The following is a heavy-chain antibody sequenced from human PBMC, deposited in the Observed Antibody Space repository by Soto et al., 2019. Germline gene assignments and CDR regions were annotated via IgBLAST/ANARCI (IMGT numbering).Heavy chain of an antibody. CDR2: INPNSGGT. CDR1: GYTFTGYY. V-gene: IGHV1-2*02. Sequence: ASVKVSCKASGYTFTGYYMHWVRQAPGQGLEWMGWINPNSGGTNYAQKFQGRVTMTRDTSISTAYMELSRLRSDDTAVYYCARVALGGRFNQYSSGWYGHYWGQGTLVTVSS. CDR3: ARVALGGRFNQYSSGWYGHY. J-gene: IGHJ4*02. D-gene: IGHD6-19*01.